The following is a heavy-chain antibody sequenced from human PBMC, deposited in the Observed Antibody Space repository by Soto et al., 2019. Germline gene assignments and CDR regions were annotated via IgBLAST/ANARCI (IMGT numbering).Heavy chain of an antibody. CDR3: ARTDYASWFDP. J-gene: IGHJ5*02. D-gene: IGHD4-17*01. CDR2: IYYSGST. Sequence: QLQLQESDPGLVKPSETLSLTCTVSGDSISNNNYYWGWIRQPPGKGLEWIGSIYYSGSTYYNPSLKSRVTISVDTSKNQFSLRLNSVTAADTAIHYCARTDYASWFDPWGQGTLVIVSS. CDR1: GDSISNNNYY. V-gene: IGHV4-39*01.